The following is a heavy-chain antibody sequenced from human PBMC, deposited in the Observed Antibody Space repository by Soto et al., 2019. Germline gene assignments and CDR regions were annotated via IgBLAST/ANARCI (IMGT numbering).Heavy chain of an antibody. D-gene: IGHD3-3*01. CDR2: IDPSDSYT. V-gene: IGHV5-10-1*01. J-gene: IGHJ6*02. CDR3: ARHLVYYDFWSPYYYYYYGMDV. Sequence: PGESLKISCMGSGYSFTSYWISWVRQMPGKGLEWMGRIDPSDSYTNYSPSFQGHVTISADKSISTAYLQWSSLKASDTAMYYCARHLVYYDFWSPYYYYYYGMDVWGQGTTVTVSS. CDR1: GYSFTSYW.